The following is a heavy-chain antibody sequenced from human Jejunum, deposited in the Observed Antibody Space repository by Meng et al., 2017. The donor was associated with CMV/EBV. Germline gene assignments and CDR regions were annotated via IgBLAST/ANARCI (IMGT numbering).Heavy chain of an antibody. J-gene: IGHJ6*02. CDR1: GFTFDDYA. Sequence: GFTFDDYAMHWVRQVPGRGLEWVSLVSWDGGTTYYADSMKSRFAISRDNRKNSLHLQMNSLRVEDTAFYYCAKNIDSGDYFYGMDVWGQGTTVTVSS. CDR3: AKNIDSGDYFYGMDV. CDR2: VSWDGGTT. V-gene: IGHV3-43D*03.